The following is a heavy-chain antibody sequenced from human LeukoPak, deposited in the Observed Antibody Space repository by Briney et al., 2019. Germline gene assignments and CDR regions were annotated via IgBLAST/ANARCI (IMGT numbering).Heavy chain of an antibody. Sequence: TGGSLRLSCAASGFTFSSYAMSWVRQAPGKGLEWVSVISGSGGSTYSADSVKGRFTISRDNSKNTLYLQMNSLRVEDTAVYYCARLYSSSSGLRASDYWGQGTLVTVSS. CDR3: ARLYSSSSGLRASDY. V-gene: IGHV3-23*01. D-gene: IGHD6-6*01. CDR2: ISGSGGST. CDR1: GFTFSSYA. J-gene: IGHJ4*02.